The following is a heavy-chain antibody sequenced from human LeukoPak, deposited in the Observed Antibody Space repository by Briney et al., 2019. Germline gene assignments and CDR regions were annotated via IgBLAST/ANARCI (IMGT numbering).Heavy chain of an antibody. Sequence: EASLKVSCKASGYTFTSYGISWVRPAPGQGLGWMGWISAYNGNTNYAQKLQGRVTMTTDTSTSTAYMELRSLRSDDTAVYYCAREGILRFLEWTSYYMDVWGKGTTVTVSS. CDR2: ISAYNGNT. J-gene: IGHJ6*03. CDR1: GYTFTSYG. V-gene: IGHV1-18*01. D-gene: IGHD3-3*01. CDR3: AREGILRFLEWTSYYMDV.